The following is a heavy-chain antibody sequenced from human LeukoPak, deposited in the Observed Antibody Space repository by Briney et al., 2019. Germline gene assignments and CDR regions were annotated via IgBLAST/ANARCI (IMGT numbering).Heavy chain of an antibody. J-gene: IGHJ4*02. V-gene: IGHV3-30*02. CDR1: GFTFSRYW. CDR3: AKDRWGAVASFDY. CDR2: IRYDGNNK. D-gene: IGHD6-19*01. Sequence: PGGSLRLSCAASGFTFSRYWMTWVRQAPGKGLEWVAVIRYDGNNKYCADSVKGRFTISRDNSKNMLYLQMNSLGTEDTAVYYCAKDRWGAVASFDYWGQGTLVTVSS.